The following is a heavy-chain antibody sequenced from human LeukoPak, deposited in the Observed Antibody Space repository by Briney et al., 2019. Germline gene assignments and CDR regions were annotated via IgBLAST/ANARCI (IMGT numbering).Heavy chain of an antibody. D-gene: IGHD3-3*01. CDR2: IIPIFGTA. CDR3: ARGRAVLRFLDFRY. CDR1: GGTFSSYA. Sequence: GASVKVSCKASGGTFSSYAISWVRQAPGQGLEWMGGIIPIFGTANYAQKFQGRVTITTDESTSTAYMELSSLRSEDTAVYYCARGRAVLRFLDFRYWGQGTLVTVSS. V-gene: IGHV1-69*05. J-gene: IGHJ4*02.